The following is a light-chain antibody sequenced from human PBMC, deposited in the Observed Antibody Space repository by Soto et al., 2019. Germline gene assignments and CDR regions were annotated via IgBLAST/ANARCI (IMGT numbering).Light chain of an antibody. CDR1: SSDVGGYNY. V-gene: IGLV2-14*01. Sequence: QSALTQPASVSGSPGQSITISCTGTSSDVGGYNYVSWYQQHPGKAPKLMIYDVSNRPSGVSNRFSGSKSGNTASLTISGHQAEEEADYYCSSYTSSTSVIFGGGTKLTVL. CDR3: SSYTSSTSVI. CDR2: DVS. J-gene: IGLJ2*01.